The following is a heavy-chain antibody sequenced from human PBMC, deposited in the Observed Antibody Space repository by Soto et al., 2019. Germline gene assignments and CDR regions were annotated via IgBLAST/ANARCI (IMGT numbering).Heavy chain of an antibody. CDR3: ARESGVCSSTSCYDYYYMDV. CDR1: GFTFSSYW. D-gene: IGHD2-2*01. V-gene: IGHV3-7*01. CDR2: IKQDGSEK. Sequence: GGSLRLSCAASGFTFSSYWMSWVRQAPGKGLEWVANIKQDGSEKYYVDSVKGRFTISRDNAKNSLYLQMNSLRAEDTAVYYCARESGVCSSTSCYDYYYMDVWGKGTTVTVSS. J-gene: IGHJ6*03.